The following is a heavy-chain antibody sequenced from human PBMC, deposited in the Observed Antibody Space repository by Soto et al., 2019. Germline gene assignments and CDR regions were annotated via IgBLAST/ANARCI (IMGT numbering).Heavy chain of an antibody. V-gene: IGHV4-31*03. Sequence: PSATLSLTCTFSGGPFSSGGYYWSWIRQLPGKGLEWIGYIYYSVSTYYNPSLKSRFTISLDNARNSLFLQMSSLRAEDTAVYYCARDPNLYCSGTDCYVYWGHGTLVTVSS. CDR3: ARDPNLYCSGTDCYVY. D-gene: IGHD2-2*01. CDR1: GGPFSSGGYY. J-gene: IGHJ4*01. CDR2: IYYSVST.